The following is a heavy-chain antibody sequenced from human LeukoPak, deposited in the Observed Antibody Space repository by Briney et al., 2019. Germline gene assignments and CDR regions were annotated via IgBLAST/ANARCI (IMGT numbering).Heavy chain of an antibody. V-gene: IGHV1-69*05. Sequence: EASVKVSCKASGGTFSSYAISWVRQAPGQGLEWMGRIIPTFGTANYAQKFQGRVTITTDESTSTAYMELSSLRSEDTAVYYCAMGSGENWFDPWGQGTLVTVSS. CDR1: GGTFSSYA. CDR2: IIPTFGTA. J-gene: IGHJ5*02. D-gene: IGHD3-10*01. CDR3: AMGSGENWFDP.